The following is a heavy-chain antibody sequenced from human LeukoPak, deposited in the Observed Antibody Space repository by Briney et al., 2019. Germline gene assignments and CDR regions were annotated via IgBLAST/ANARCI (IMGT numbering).Heavy chain of an antibody. CDR1: GFTFSSYA. V-gene: IGHV3-23*01. Sequence: GGSLRLSCAASGFTFSSYAMSWVRQAPGKGLEWVSVISGSGSSTYYADSVKGRFTISRDKSKNTLYLQMNSLRAEDTAVYYCASSSRLELFDYWGQGTLVTVSS. D-gene: IGHD5-24*01. J-gene: IGHJ4*02. CDR2: ISGSGSST. CDR3: ASSSRLELFDY.